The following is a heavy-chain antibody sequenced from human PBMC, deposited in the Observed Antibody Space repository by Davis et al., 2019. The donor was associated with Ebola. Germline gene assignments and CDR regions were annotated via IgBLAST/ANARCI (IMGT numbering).Heavy chain of an antibody. Sequence: ASVKVSCKASGYTFTGYYMHWVRQAPGQGLEWMGWINPNSGGTNYAQKFQGRVTMTRDASISTAYMELSRLRSDDTAVYYCAKDIGDGYNSFDYWGQGTLVTVSS. CDR2: INPNSGGT. CDR3: AKDIGDGYNSFDY. J-gene: IGHJ4*02. V-gene: IGHV1-2*02. CDR1: GYTFTGYY. D-gene: IGHD5-24*01.